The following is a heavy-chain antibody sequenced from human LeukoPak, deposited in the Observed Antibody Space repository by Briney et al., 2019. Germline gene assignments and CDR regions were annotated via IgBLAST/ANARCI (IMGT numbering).Heavy chain of an antibody. D-gene: IGHD3-10*01. J-gene: IGHJ4*02. CDR2: IYYSGTT. CDR1: GASISDYY. Sequence: PETLSLTCTVPGASISDYYWSWIRQSPGKGLEWIAYIYYSGTTSYNPSLKSRVTISVDTSKNQFSLRLNSVTTAHTAVYFCARGHRGLEYWGQGTLVTVSS. V-gene: IGHV4-59*01. CDR3: ARGHRGLEY.